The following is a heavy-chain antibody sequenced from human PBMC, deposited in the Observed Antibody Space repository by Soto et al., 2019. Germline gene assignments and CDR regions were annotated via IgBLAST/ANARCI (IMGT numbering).Heavy chain of an antibody. CDR3: AKANSSGRGRYYYYYYYGMDV. D-gene: IGHD6-19*01. Sequence: ESGGGVVQTGRSLRLSCAASGFTFSDFGMHWVRQAPGKGLEWVAVTSYDGSDTYYADSVQGRFTISRDNSKNMLYLQMNSLRAEDTAVYYCAKANSSGRGRYYYYYYYGMDVWGQGTTVTVSS. CDR1: GFTFSDFG. V-gene: IGHV3-30*18. J-gene: IGHJ6*02. CDR2: TSYDGSDT.